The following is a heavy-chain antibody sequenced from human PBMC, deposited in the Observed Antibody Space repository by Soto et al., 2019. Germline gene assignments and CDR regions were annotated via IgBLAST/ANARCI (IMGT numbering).Heavy chain of an antibody. Sequence: SETLSLTCAVYGGSFSGYYWSWIRQPPGKGLEWIGEINHSGSTNYNPSLKSRVTISVDTSKNQFSLKLSSVTAADTAVYYCARVSDGDYDYWGQGTLVTSPQ. J-gene: IGHJ4*02. D-gene: IGHD4-17*01. CDR2: INHSGST. V-gene: IGHV4-34*01. CDR1: GGSFSGYY. CDR3: ARVSDGDYDY.